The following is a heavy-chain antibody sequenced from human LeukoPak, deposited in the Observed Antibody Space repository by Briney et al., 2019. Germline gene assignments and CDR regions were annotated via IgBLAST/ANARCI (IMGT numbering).Heavy chain of an antibody. D-gene: IGHD4-17*01. Sequence: GGSLRLSCAASAFTFRNYGMHWVRQAPGKGLEWVAFIRYDGGNKNYADSVKGRFTISRDNPKNTLYLQMNSLRTEHTAVYYCAKEIWPTVTIPGRTYFDYWGQGTLVTVSS. CDR3: AKEIWPTVTIPGRTYFDY. V-gene: IGHV3-30*02. J-gene: IGHJ4*02. CDR2: IRYDGGNK. CDR1: AFTFRNYG.